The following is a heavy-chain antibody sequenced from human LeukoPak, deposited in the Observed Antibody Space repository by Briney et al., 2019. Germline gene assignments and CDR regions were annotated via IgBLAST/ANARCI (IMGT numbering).Heavy chain of an antibody. J-gene: IGHJ4*02. V-gene: IGHV4-59*08. CDR1: GGSISGYY. Sequence: PSETLSLTCTVSGGSISGYYWSWIRQPPGQGLEWIGFIYYRGTSKYNPSLMSRVTMSVDTSKNQVSLKLSSVTAADTAMYYCARHYCSGGNCYYFDHWGRGTLVTVSS. CDR2: IYYRGTS. D-gene: IGHD2-15*01. CDR3: ARHYCSGGNCYYFDH.